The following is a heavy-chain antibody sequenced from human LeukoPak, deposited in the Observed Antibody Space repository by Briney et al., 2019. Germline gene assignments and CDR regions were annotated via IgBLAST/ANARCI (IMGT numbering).Heavy chain of an antibody. V-gene: IGHV3-21*06. Sequence: GGSLRLSCVASGFTFGSHAMNWVRQAPGKGLEWVSSISRNSLYMYYADSLKGRFTISRDNAKNSLYLQMDSLRAEDTAVYYCARDKVGHDFWSGYSDLWGQGTLVTVSS. D-gene: IGHD3-3*01. CDR3: ARDKVGHDFWSGYSDL. CDR2: ISRNSLYM. J-gene: IGHJ5*02. CDR1: GFTFGSHA.